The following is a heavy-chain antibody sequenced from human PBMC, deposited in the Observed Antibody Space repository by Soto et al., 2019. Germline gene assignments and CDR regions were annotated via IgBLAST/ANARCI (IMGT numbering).Heavy chain of an antibody. D-gene: IGHD2-2*01. CDR1: CGSISSYY. J-gene: IGHJ5*02. Sequence: LXLTCKVSCGSISSYYWSWIRQPAWKGLEWIGRIYTSGSTNYNPSLKSRVTMSVDTSKNQFSLKLSSVTAADTAVYYCARDSVIVVVPAAIGPYWFDPWGQGTLVTVSS. V-gene: IGHV4-4*07. CDR3: ARDSVIVVVPAAIGPYWFDP. CDR2: IYTSGST.